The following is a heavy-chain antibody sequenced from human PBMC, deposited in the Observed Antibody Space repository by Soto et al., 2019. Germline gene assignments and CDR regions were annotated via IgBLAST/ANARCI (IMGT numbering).Heavy chain of an antibody. CDR2: IYYSGST. D-gene: IGHD2-21*02. V-gene: IGHV4-61*01. J-gene: IGHJ6*02. CDR1: GGSVSSGSYY. CDR3: ARDRETGGGYFDSYYYGMDV. Sequence: SETLSLTCTVSGGSVSSGSYYWSWIRQPPGKGLEWIGYIYYSGSTNYNPSLKSRVTISVDTSKNQFSLKLSSVTAADTAVYYCARDRETGGGYFDSYYYGMDVWGQGTPVTVYS.